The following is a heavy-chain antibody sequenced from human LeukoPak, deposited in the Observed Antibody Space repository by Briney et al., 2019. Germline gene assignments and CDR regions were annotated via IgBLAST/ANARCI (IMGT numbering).Heavy chain of an antibody. J-gene: IGHJ4*02. CDR1: GGSISRYY. CDR3: ARGGTHGYSYGYFDY. Sequence: SETLSLTCTVSGGSISRYYWSWIRQPPGKGLEWIGYIYYSGSTNYNPSLKSRVTISVDTSKNQFSLKLSSVTAADTAVYYCARGGTHGYSYGYFDYWGQGTLVTVSS. V-gene: IGHV4-59*01. CDR2: IYYSGST. D-gene: IGHD5-18*01.